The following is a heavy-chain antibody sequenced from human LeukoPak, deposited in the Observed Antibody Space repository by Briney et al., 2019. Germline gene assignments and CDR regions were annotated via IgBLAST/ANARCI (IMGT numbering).Heavy chain of an antibody. CDR2: IYTSGST. Sequence: PSETLSPTCTVSGVSISSYYWSWIRQPAGKGLEWIGRIYTSGSTNYNPSLKSRVTMSVDTSNNQFSLKLSSVTAADTAVYYCARDGGYDFWSRYAFDIWGQGTMVTVSS. CDR1: GVSISSYY. CDR3: ARDGGYDFWSRYAFDI. D-gene: IGHD3-3*01. V-gene: IGHV4-4*07. J-gene: IGHJ3*02.